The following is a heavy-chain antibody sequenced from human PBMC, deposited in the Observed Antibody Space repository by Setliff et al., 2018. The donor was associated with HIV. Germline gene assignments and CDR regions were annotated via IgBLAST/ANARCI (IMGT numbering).Heavy chain of an antibody. CDR3: ARDGLVVAGIRFDY. CDR1: GGTFSSYA. V-gene: IGHV1-69*05. Sequence: ASVKVSCKTSGGTFSSYAVSWVRQAPGQGLEWMGGIIPAVGTANYAQKFQGRVTITTDESTSTAYMELSGLRSEDTAVYFCARDGLVVAGIRFDYWGQGTLVTVSS. CDR2: IIPAVGTA. J-gene: IGHJ4*01. D-gene: IGHD6-19*01.